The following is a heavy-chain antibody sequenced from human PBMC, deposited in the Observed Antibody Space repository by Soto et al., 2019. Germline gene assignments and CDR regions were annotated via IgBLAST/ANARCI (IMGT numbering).Heavy chain of an antibody. CDR2: ISAYNGNT. V-gene: IGHV1-18*04. D-gene: IGHD1-20*01. Sequence: ASVKVSCKASGYTFTSYGISWVRQAPGQGLEWMGWISAYNGNTNYTQKLQGRVTMTTDTSTSTAYMELRSLRSDDTAVYYCARGNNWNPRCYFDYWGQGTLVTVSS. J-gene: IGHJ4*02. CDR1: GYTFTSYG. CDR3: ARGNNWNPRCYFDY.